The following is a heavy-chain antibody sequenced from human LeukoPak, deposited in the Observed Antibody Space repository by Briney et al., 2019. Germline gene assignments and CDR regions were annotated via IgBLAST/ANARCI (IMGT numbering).Heavy chain of an antibody. CDR3: ARARDGDYCFDY. J-gene: IGHJ4*02. CDR1: GFTFFNAW. V-gene: IGHV3-72*01. Sequence: GGSLRLSCAPSGFTFFNAWMTWVRQAPGKGLEWVGRIRKKTNSYSTEYAASVKGRFTISRDDSKNSLYLQMNSLKTEDTAVYFCARARDGDYCFDYWGQGTLVAVSS. D-gene: IGHD4-17*01. CDR2: IRKKTNSYST.